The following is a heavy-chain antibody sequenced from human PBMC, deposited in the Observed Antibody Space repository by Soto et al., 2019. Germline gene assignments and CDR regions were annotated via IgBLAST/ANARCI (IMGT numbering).Heavy chain of an antibody. D-gene: IGHD6-19*01. CDR1: GFTFSSYW. CDR2: IKQDGSEK. V-gene: IGHV3-7*04. J-gene: IGHJ4*02. Sequence: GGSLRLSCAASGFTFSSYWMNWVRQAPGKGLEWVANIKQDGSEKHYVDSVKGRFTISRDNTKNSQYLQMNSLRAEDTAVYYCARIGYRSGSLDYWGQGTLVTVSS. CDR3: ARIGYRSGSLDY.